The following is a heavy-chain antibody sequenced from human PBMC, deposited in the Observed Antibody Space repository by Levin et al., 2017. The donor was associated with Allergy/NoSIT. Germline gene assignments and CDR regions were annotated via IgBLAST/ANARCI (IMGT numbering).Heavy chain of an antibody. V-gene: IGHV3-23*01. Sequence: GESLKISCAASGFTFSRYAMTWVRQAPGKGLEWVSAISGSGGSTYYADSVKGRFTISRDNSKHTLYLQMNSLRAEDMAVYYCAKVPVSSVATRDFDYWGQGTLVTVSS. CDR3: AKVPVSSVATRDFDY. CDR2: ISGSGGST. CDR1: GFTFSRYA. J-gene: IGHJ4*02. D-gene: IGHD5-12*01.